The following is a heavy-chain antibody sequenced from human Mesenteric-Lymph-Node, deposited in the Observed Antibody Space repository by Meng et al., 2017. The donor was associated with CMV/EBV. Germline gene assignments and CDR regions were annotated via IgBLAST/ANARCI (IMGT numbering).Heavy chain of an antibody. J-gene: IGHJ3*01. V-gene: IGHV1-2*02. D-gene: IGHD4-17*01. CDR1: GDTFTGYY. Sequence: ASVKVSCKASGDTFTGYYVHWVRQAPGQGLEWMGWIHPNGGGTKYAQKFQGSVTMTRDTSISTAYMDLTRLTADDTAIYFCASGVTTTSDDAFDAWGPGTMVTVSS. CDR2: IHPNGGGT. CDR3: ASGVTTTSDDAFDA.